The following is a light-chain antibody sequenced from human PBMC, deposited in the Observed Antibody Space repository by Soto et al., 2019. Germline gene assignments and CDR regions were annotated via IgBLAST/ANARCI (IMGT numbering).Light chain of an antibody. CDR1: SSDVGGYNY. V-gene: IGLV2-14*01. CDR2: DVS. J-gene: IGLJ2*01. CDR3: SSYTSSSTPP. Sequence: QSALTQPASVSGSPGQSITISCTGTSSDVGGYNYVSWYQQHPGKAPKLMIYDVSNRPSGVSNCFSGSKSGNTASLTISGLQAEDEADYYCSSYTSSSTPPVGGGTKLTVL.